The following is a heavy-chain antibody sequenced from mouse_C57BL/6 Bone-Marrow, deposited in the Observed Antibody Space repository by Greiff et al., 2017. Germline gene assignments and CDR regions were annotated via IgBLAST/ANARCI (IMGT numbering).Heavy chain of an antibody. CDR3: SRGDLSHYYAMDY. V-gene: IGHV1-53*01. CDR1: GYTFTSYW. J-gene: IGHJ4*01. CDR2: INPSNGGT. Sequence: QVQLKQPGTELVKPGASVKLSCKASGYTFTSYWMHWVKQRPGQGLEWIGNINPSNGGTNYNEKFKSKATLTVDKSSSTAYMQLSSLTSEDSAVYYCSRGDLSHYYAMDYWGQGTSVTVSA.